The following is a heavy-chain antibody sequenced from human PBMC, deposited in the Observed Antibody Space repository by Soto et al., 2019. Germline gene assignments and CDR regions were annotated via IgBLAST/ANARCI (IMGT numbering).Heavy chain of an antibody. D-gene: IGHD3-10*02. J-gene: IGHJ4*02. V-gene: IGHV4-31*03. CDR1: VASCSTGVYY. CDR3: AGAVSDFDVRRYRTSYFDQ. Sequence: PSETLSLTCTVSVASCSTGVYYWTWIRQHPGKGLEWIGYIDNSGSTYYNPSLTGRVDTSVDTSKNEFSLNLQSLTAADTAFYYCAGAVSDFDVRRYRTSYFDQWGQGILVTVSS. CDR2: IDNSGST.